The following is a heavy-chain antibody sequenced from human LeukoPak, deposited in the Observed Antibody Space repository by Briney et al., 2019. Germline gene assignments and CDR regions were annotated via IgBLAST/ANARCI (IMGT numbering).Heavy chain of an antibody. D-gene: IGHD1-26*01. J-gene: IGHJ4*02. CDR1: GGSISSYY. CDR2: IYYTGST. Sequence: PSETLSLTCTVSGGSISSYYWSWIRQPPGKGLEWIGYIYYTGSTDYNPSLKSRVTISVDTSKNQLSLKLNAVTAADTAVYYCARHLVASGSYSFDYRGQGNLVTVSS. CDR3: ARHLVASGSYSFDY. V-gene: IGHV4-59*01.